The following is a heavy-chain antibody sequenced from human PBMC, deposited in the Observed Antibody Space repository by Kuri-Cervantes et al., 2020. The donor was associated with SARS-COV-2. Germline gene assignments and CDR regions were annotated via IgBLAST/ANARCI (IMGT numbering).Heavy chain of an antibody. CDR3: ATLSPVGLRYKWFDP. CDR1: GFTFSSYG. D-gene: IGHD1-26*01. Sequence: GGSLRLSCAASGFTFSSYGMHWVRQAPGKGLEWVAFIRYDGSNKYYADSVKGRFTISRDNSKNTLYLQMNSLRAEDTAVYYCATLSPVGLRYKWFDPWGQGTRGTVSS. CDR2: IRYDGSNK. V-gene: IGHV3-30*02. J-gene: IGHJ5*02.